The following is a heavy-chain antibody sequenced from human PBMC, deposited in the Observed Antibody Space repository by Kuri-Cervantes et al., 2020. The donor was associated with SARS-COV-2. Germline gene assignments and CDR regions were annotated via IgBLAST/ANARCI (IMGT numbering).Heavy chain of an antibody. J-gene: IGHJ4*02. CDR1: AYSISSGYY. Sequence: ESLKISCTVSAYSISSGYYWGWIRQPPGKGLEYIGSISHSGSTSYNPSLKSRVTISVDTSKNQFSLKLSSVTAADTAVYYCARILPSRYGKNFDYWGQGTLVTVSS. CDR3: ARILPSRYGKNFDY. D-gene: IGHD2-2*01. V-gene: IGHV4-38-2*02. CDR2: ISHSGST.